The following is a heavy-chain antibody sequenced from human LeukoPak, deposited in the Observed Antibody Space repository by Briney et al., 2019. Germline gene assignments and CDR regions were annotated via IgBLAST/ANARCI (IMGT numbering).Heavy chain of an antibody. J-gene: IGHJ6*03. CDR1: GGTFSSYA. CDR2: IIPIFGTA. CDR3: ARDRCSSTSCYLGSYYYYYMDV. D-gene: IGHD2-2*01. Sequence: ASVKVSCKASGGTFSSYAISWVRQAPGQGLEWMGGIIPIFGTANYAQKFQGRVTITADESTSTAYMELSSLRSEDTAVYYCARDRCSSTSCYLGSYYYYYMDVWGKGTTVTVSS. V-gene: IGHV1-69*13.